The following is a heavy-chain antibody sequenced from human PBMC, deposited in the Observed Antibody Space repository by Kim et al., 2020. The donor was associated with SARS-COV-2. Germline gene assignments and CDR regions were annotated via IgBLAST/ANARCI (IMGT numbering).Heavy chain of an antibody. J-gene: IGHJ6*02. V-gene: IGHV1-2*02. D-gene: IGHD6-13*01. Sequence: ASVKVSCKASGYTFTGYYMHWVRQAPGQGLEWMGWINPNSGGTNYAQKFQGRVTMTRDTSISTAYMELSRLRSDDTAVYYCARVRPLYIAAADDYYYYGMDVWGQGTTVTVSS. CDR3: ARVRPLYIAAADDYYYYGMDV. CDR1: GYTFTGYY. CDR2: INPNSGGT.